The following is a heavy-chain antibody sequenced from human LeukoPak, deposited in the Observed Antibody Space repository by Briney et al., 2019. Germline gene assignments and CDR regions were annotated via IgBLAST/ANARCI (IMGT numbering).Heavy chain of an antibody. D-gene: IGHD3-9*01. CDR1: GGSISSYY. CDR3: ARVIGYYDILTGSQEFDY. Sequence: PSETLSLTCTVSGGSISSYYWSWIRQPPGKGLEWIGYIYYSGSTNYNPSLKSRVTISVDTSKNQFSLKLSSVTAADTAVYYCARVIGYYDILTGSQEFDYWGQGTLVTVSS. J-gene: IGHJ4*02. CDR2: IYYSGST. V-gene: IGHV4-59*01.